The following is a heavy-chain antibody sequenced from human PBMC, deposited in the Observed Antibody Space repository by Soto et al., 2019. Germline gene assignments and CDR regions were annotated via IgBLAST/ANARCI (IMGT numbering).Heavy chain of an antibody. Sequence: GGSLRLSCAASGFTFSSYAMSWVRQAPGKGLEWVSAIRGSGGSTYYADSVKGRFTISRDNSKNTLYLQMNSLRAEETAVYYCAKSPAPPDKRNNHDAFDIWGQGTMVTVSS. CDR1: GFTFSSYA. V-gene: IGHV3-23*01. CDR2: IRGSGGST. J-gene: IGHJ3*02. CDR3: AKSPAPPDKRNNHDAFDI.